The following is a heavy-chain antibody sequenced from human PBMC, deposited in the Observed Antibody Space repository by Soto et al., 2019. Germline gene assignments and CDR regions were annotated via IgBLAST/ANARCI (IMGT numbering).Heavy chain of an antibody. CDR3: ARDFFDSSDYTTNWFDP. CDR2: INHSGST. Sequence: SETLSLTCAVYGGSFSGYYWSWIRQPPGKGLEWIGEINHSGSTNYNPSLKSRVTISVDTSKNQFSLKLTSVTAADAALYYCARDFFDSSDYTTNWFDPWGQGTLVTVSS. J-gene: IGHJ5*02. D-gene: IGHD3-22*01. V-gene: IGHV4-34*01. CDR1: GGSFSGYY.